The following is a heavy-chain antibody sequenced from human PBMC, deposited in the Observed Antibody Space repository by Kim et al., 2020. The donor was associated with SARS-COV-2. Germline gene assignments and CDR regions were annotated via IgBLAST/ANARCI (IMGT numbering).Heavy chain of an antibody. CDR3: ARQLVLRYYGMDV. Sequence: YEDSVKGRFTISRDKSKNTLYLQMNSLRAEDTAVYYCARQLVLRYYGMDVWGQGTTVTVSS. D-gene: IGHD6-13*01. V-gene: IGHV3-33*01. J-gene: IGHJ6*02.